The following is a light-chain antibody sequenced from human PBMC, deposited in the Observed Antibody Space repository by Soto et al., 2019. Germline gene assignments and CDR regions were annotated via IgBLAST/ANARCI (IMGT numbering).Light chain of an antibody. Sequence: QPVLTQPPSVSGAPGQRVTISCTGSSSNIGAGYDVHWYQQLPGTAPKLLIYGNSNRPSGVPDRFSDSKSGTSASLAITGLQAEDEADYYCQSYDSSLSAHYVFGTGTKLTVL. CDR2: GNS. CDR1: SSNIGAGYD. J-gene: IGLJ1*01. V-gene: IGLV1-40*01. CDR3: QSYDSSLSAHYV.